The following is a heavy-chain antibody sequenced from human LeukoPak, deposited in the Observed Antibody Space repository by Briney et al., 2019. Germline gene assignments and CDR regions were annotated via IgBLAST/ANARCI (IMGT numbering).Heavy chain of an antibody. D-gene: IGHD5-24*01. CDR1: GGSFSGYY. J-gene: IGHJ4*02. CDR3: ARSRDGYHPLDY. V-gene: IGHV4-34*01. CDR2: INHSGST. Sequence: SETLSLICAVYGGSFSGYYWSWIRQPPGKGLEWIGEINHSGSTNYNPSLKSRATISVDTSKNQFSLKLSSVTATDTALYYCARSRDGYHPLDYWGQGTLVTVSS.